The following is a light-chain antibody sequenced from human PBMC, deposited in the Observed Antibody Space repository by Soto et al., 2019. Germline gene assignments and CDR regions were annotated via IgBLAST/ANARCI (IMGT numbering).Light chain of an antibody. J-gene: IGKJ5*01. Sequence: EIVMTQSPATLSVSPGERAALSCRASQSVSSKLAWYRQRPCQAHRLVIYDTSTRATGVPARFSGSGSGTEFTLTISSLQSEDFGVYYCQQYKDWFSITFGQGTRLEIK. CDR1: QSVSSK. V-gene: IGKV3-15*01. CDR2: DTS. CDR3: QQYKDWFSIT.